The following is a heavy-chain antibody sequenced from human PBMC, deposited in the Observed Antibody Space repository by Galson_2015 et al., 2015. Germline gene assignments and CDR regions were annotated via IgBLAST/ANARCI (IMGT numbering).Heavy chain of an antibody. CDR2: INSDGSST. J-gene: IGHJ6*02. CDR3: ASRMRYDFWSGTFMDV. D-gene: IGHD3-3*01. Sequence: SLRLSCAASGFTFSSYWMHWVRQAPGKGLVWVSRINSDGSSTSYADSVKGRFTISRDNAKNTLYLQMNSLRAEDTAVYYCASRMRYDFWSGTFMDVWGQGTTVTVSS. V-gene: IGHV3-74*01. CDR1: GFTFSSYW.